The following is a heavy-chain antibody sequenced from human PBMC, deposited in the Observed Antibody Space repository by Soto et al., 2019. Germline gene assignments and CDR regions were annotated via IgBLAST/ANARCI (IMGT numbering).Heavy chain of an antibody. Sequence: GASVKVSCKASGGTFSSYRINWVRQAPGQGLEWVGGIVPIYRTADYAQKFQGRVTITVDESARTAYLEVRSLKSQDTAVYYCARDSGAKLSSSWGQGTLVTVSS. CDR1: GGTFSSYR. D-gene: IGHD6-13*01. CDR2: IVPIYRTA. V-gene: IGHV1-69*13. J-gene: IGHJ4*02. CDR3: ARDSGAKLSSS.